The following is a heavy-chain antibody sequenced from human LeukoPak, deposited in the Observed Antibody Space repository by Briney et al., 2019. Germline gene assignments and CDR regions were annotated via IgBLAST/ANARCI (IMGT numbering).Heavy chain of an antibody. V-gene: IGHV4-34*01. D-gene: IGHD3-10*01. J-gene: IGHJ6*02. CDR1: GGSFSGYY. Sequence: SETLTLTCAVYGGSFSGYYWSWIRQPPGKGLEWIGEINHSGSTNYNPSLKSRVTISVDTSKNQFSLKLSSVTAADTAVYYCARAHYYGSGSYSVWGQGTTVTVSS. CDR2: INHSGST. CDR3: ARAHYYGSGSYSV.